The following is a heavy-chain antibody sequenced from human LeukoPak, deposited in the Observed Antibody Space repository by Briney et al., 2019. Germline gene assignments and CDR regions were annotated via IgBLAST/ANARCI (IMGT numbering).Heavy chain of an antibody. Sequence: ASVKVSCKASGYTFPNYGITWVRQAPGQGLEWMGWISAYNGDTNYAQKLQGRVTLTTHTSTSTVYLELRSLRSEDTAVYYCARGGTVIVVVSGQGSGYYFDYWGQGTLVTVSS. CDR2: ISAYNGDT. CDR1: GYTFPNYG. D-gene: IGHD3-22*01. CDR3: ARGGTVIVVVSGQGSGYYFDY. J-gene: IGHJ4*02. V-gene: IGHV1-18*01.